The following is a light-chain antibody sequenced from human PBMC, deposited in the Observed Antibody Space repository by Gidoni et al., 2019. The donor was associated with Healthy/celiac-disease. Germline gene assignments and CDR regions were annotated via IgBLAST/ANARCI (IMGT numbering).Light chain of an antibody. CDR1: SSDVGGYNY. J-gene: IGLJ1*01. CDR3: SSYTSSSTPFV. Sequence: QSALTQPASVSGSPGQSITISCTGTSSDVGGYNYVSWYPQHPGKAPKLMIYEVSHRPSGVSNRFSGSKSGNTASLTISGLQAEDEADYYCSSYTSSSTPFVFGTGTKVTVL. CDR2: EVS. V-gene: IGLV2-14*01.